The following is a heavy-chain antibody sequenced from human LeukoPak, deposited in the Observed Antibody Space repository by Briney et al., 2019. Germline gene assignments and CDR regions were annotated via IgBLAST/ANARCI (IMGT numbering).Heavy chain of an antibody. J-gene: IGHJ4*02. CDR1: GFTFSDAW. V-gene: IGHV3-15*01. D-gene: IGHD6-19*01. CDR3: AKGGYSSGLFDF. Sequence: GGSLRLSCAASGFTFSDAWMSWVRQAPGKGLEWVGRIKSKTDGGTTDYAAPVNGRFTISRDISKNTLYLQMNSLRAEDTAVYYCAKGGYSSGLFDFWGQGTLVTVSS. CDR2: IKSKTDGGTT.